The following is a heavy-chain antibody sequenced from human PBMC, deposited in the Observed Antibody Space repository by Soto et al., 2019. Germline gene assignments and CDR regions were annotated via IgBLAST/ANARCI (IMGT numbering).Heavy chain of an antibody. CDR1: GGSISSGDYY. CDR3: AREGKVITEPLNFDY. Sequence: PSETLSLTCTVSGGSISSGDYYWSWIRQPPGKGLEWIGYIYYSGSTYYNPSLKSRVTISVDTSKNQFSLKLSSVTAADTAVYYCAREGKVITEPLNFDYWGQGTLVTVSS. J-gene: IGHJ4*02. D-gene: IGHD3-22*01. CDR2: IYYSGST. V-gene: IGHV4-30-4*01.